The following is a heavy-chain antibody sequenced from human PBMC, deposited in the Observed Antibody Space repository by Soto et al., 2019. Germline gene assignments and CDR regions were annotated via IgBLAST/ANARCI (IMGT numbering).Heavy chain of an antibody. D-gene: IGHD6-19*01. CDR3: ARDRSADRFVQYFQH. CDR2: ISSRSDSI. V-gene: IGHV3-21*01. J-gene: IGHJ1*01. Sequence: EVQLVESGGGLVQRGGSLRLSCAASGFIFTSYSMVWVRQAPGKGLEWVSSISSRSDSIYYADSVKGRFTISRDNDQNSLYLQMTSLTSEDTAVYYCARDRSADRFVQYFQHWGPGTLVTVSS. CDR1: GFIFTSYS.